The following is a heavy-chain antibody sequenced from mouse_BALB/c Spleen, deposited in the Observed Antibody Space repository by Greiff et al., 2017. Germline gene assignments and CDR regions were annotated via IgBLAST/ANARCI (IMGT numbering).Heavy chain of an antibody. J-gene: IGHJ2*01. CDR1: GYTFTDYY. D-gene: IGHD4-1*01. V-gene: IGHV1-19*01. CDR3: AGTGTGDY. CDR2: VNPYNGGT. Sequence: VQLQQSGPELVKPGASVKMSCKASGYTFTDYYMDWVKQSHGESFEWIGRVNPYNGGTSYNQKFKGKATLTVDKSSSTAYMELNSLTSEDSAVYYCAGTGTGDYWGQGTTLTVSS.